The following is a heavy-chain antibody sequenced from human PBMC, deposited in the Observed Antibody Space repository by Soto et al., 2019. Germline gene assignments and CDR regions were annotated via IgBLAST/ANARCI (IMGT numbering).Heavy chain of an antibody. V-gene: IGHV3-23*01. D-gene: IGHD6-6*01. CDR3: AKVIVLGASTIEF. J-gene: IGHJ4*02. Sequence: EQLLESGGGLVQPGGSLTLSCAASGFTFNHYGMAWVRQAPGKGLDWVSVISGSGGTTYYADSVKGRFTISRDNSKSTVYLQMNSLRVEDTALYSCAKVIVLGASTIEFWGPGTLVTVSS. CDR2: ISGSGGTT. CDR1: GFTFNHYG.